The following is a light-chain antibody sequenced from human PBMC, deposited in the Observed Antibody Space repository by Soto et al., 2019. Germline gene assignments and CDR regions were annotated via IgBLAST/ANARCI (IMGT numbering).Light chain of an antibody. CDR1: ALPKQY. V-gene: IGLV3-25*03. CDR3: QSADKSGTYV. CDR2: KTN. Sequence: SYELTQPPSVSVSPGQMARITCSGDALPKQYAYWYQQKPGQAPVLLIYKTNERPSGIPERFSGSSSGTTVTLTISGVQAEDEADYYCQSADKSGTYVFGTGTNLTVL. J-gene: IGLJ1*01.